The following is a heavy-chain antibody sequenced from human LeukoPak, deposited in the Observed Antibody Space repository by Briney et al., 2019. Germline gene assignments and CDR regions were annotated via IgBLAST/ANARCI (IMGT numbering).Heavy chain of an antibody. D-gene: IGHD1-7*01. Sequence: ASVKVSCKASGYTFTGYYMHWVRQAPGQGLEWMGWINPNSGGTNYAQKFQGRVTMTRDTSISTAYMELSRLRSDDTAVYYCARDRSRGWNYAWFDPWGQGTLVTVSS. J-gene: IGHJ5*02. CDR3: ARDRSRGWNYAWFDP. CDR2: INPNSGGT. CDR1: GYTFTGYY. V-gene: IGHV1-2*02.